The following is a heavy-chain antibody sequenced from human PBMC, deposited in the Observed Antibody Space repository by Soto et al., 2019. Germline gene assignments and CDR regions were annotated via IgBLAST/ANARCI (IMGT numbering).Heavy chain of an antibody. CDR3: AREGEGWFGELMLDY. D-gene: IGHD3-10*01. J-gene: IGHJ4*02. CDR1: GFTFSSYS. CDR2: ISSSSSYI. V-gene: IGHV3-21*01. Sequence: EVQLVESGGGLVKPGGSLRLSCAASGFTFSSYSMNWVRQAPGKGLEWVSSISSSSSYIYYADSVKGRFTISRDNAKNSLYLQMNSLRAEDTAVYYCAREGEGWFGELMLDYWGQGTLVTVSS.